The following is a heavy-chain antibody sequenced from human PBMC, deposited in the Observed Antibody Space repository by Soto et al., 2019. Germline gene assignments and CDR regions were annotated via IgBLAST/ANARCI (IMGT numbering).Heavy chain of an antibody. D-gene: IGHD6-13*01. J-gene: IGHJ6*02. V-gene: IGHV3-30*18. CDR1: GFTFSSYG. Sequence: PGGSLRLSCAASGFTFSSYGMHWVRQAPGKGLAWVAVISYDGGNKYYADSVKGRFTISRDNSKNTLFLQMNGLRAEDTAVYYCAKVTKRAAAGRYEYYKYGMDVWGQGTTVTVSS. CDR3: AKVTKRAAAGRYEYYKYGMDV. CDR2: ISYDGGNK.